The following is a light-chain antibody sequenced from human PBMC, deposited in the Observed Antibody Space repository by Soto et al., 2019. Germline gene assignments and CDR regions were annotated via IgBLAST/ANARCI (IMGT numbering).Light chain of an antibody. J-gene: IGLJ3*02. CDR2: GNN. CDR1: SSNIGRNT. Sequence: QSVLTQPPSASGTPGQRVTISCSGSSSNIGRNTVNWYQQFPGTAPKLLIYGNNQRPSGVPDRFYVSKSGTSASLAISGLQSEDEDDYYCAAWDDSLSGPVFGGGTKLTVL. V-gene: IGLV1-44*01. CDR3: AAWDDSLSGPV.